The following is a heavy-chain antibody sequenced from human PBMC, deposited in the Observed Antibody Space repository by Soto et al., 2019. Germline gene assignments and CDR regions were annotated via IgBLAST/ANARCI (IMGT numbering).Heavy chain of an antibody. D-gene: IGHD6-19*01. CDR2: IWYDGSNK. CDR1: GFTFSSYG. J-gene: IGHJ4*02. CDR3: ARDPPFGGIAVARGGDY. Sequence: QVQLVESGGGVVQPGRSLRLSCAASGFTFSSYGMHWVRQAPGKGLEWVAVIWYDGSNKYYADSVKGRFTISRDNSKNTLYLQMNSLRAEDTALYYCARDPPFGGIAVARGGDYWGQGTLVTVSS. V-gene: IGHV3-33*01.